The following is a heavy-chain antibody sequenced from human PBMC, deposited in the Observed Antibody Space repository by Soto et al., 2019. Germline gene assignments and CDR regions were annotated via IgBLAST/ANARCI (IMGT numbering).Heavy chain of an antibody. J-gene: IGHJ6*03. CDR1: GFTFSSYS. D-gene: IGHD6-6*01. CDR3: ARDRDIAARRYYYYMDV. CDR2: ISSSSSYI. V-gene: IGHV3-21*01. Sequence: GGSLRLSCAASGFTFSSYSMNWVRQAPGKGLEWVSSISSSSSYIYYADSVKGRFTISRDNAKNSLYLQMNSLRAEDTAVYYCARDRDIAARRYYYYMDVWGKGTTVTVSS.